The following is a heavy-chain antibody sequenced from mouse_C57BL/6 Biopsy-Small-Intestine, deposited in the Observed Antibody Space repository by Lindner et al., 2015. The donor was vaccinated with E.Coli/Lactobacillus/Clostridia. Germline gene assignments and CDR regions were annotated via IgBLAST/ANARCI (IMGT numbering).Heavy chain of an antibody. V-gene: IGHV14-3*01. D-gene: IGHD4-1*01. J-gene: IGHJ3*01. CDR1: GFNIKDDF. CDR2: IDPANGNS. CDR3: ARRKTGWTWFAY. Sequence: VQLQESGAELVRPGASVKLSCTAAGFNIKDDFFHWVNQRPEQGLEWIGRIDPANGNSIYAPKFQDKATITADTSSNTAYLQLSSLTSEDTAVYYCARRKTGWTWFAYWGQGTLVTVSA.